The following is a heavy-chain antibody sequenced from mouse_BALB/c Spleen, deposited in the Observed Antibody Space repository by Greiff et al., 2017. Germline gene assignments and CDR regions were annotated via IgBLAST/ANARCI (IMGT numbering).Heavy chain of an antibody. J-gene: IGHJ2*01. V-gene: IGHV1-63*02. CDR2: IYPGGGYT. CDR1: GYTFTNYW. CDR3: ARTTVVAKDYFDY. D-gene: IGHD1-1*01. Sequence: QVQLKQSGAELVRPGTSVKISCKASGYTFTNYWLGWVKQRPGHGLEWIGDIYPGGGYTNYNEKFKGKATLTADTSSSTAYMQLSSLTSEDSAVYFCARTTVVAKDYFDYWGQGTTLTVSS.